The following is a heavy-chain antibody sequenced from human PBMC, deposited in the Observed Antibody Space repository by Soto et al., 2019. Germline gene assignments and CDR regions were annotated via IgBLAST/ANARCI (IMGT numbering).Heavy chain of an antibody. J-gene: IGHJ6*02. CDR2: INPSGGST. D-gene: IGHD6-19*01. CDR1: GYTFTSYY. Sequence: ASVKVSCKASGYTFTSYYMHWVRQAPGQGLEWMGIINPSGGSTSYAQKFQGRVTMTRDTSTSTVYMELSSLRSEDTAVYYCARGQVYWSIAVPGPYYYGMDVWGQGTTVTVSS. V-gene: IGHV1-46*01. CDR3: ARGQVYWSIAVPGPYYYGMDV.